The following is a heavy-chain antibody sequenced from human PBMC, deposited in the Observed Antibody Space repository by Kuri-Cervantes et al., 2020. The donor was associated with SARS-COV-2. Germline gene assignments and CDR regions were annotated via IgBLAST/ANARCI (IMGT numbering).Heavy chain of an antibody. Sequence: ASVKVSCKASGYSFTDYYLHWVRQAPGQGLEWMGWINPNTGGTNYAWRFQGRVTMTRDTSINTAYMELSGLKSDDTAMYYCTRVPELVVVPPATWFDPWGQGTWVTVSS. CDR1: GYSFTDYY. CDR3: TRVPELVVVPPATWFDP. CDR2: INPNTGGT. V-gene: IGHV1-2*02. D-gene: IGHD2-2*01. J-gene: IGHJ5*02.